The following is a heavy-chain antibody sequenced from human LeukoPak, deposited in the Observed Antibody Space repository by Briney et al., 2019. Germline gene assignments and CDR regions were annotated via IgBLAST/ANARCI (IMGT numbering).Heavy chain of an antibody. Sequence: GFLRLSCAASGFTFSSYGMHWVRQAPGKGLEWVAFIRYDGSNKYYADSVKGRFTISRDNSKNTLYLNMNSLRDEDAAVYYCAQDQGNGVCPDYWGQGTLVTVSS. CDR2: IRYDGSNK. D-gene: IGHD2-8*01. J-gene: IGHJ4*02. CDR3: AQDQGNGVCPDY. CDR1: GFTFSSYG. V-gene: IGHV3-30*02.